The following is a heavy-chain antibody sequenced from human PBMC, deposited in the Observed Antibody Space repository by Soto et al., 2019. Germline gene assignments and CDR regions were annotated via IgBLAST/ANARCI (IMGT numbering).Heavy chain of an antibody. CDR2: TYYRSKWYN. CDR3: ARDGPIAAAVRGAHYYYYGMDV. J-gene: IGHJ6*02. V-gene: IGHV6-1*01. Sequence: PSHTLSLTCAISGDSVSSNSAAWNWIRQSPSRGLEWLGRTYYRSKWYNDYAVSVKGRITINPDTSKNQFSLQLNSVTPEDTAVYYCARDGPIAAAVRGAHYYYYGMDVWGQGTTVTVSS. D-gene: IGHD6-13*01. CDR1: GDSVSSNSAA.